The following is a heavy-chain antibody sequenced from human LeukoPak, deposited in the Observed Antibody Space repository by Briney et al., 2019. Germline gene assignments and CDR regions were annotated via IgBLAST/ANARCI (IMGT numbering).Heavy chain of an antibody. V-gene: IGHV5-51*01. CDR2: IYAGDPST. D-gene: IGHD3-16*01. Sequence: GESLKISCKGSGFTFSTYSFAWVRQMPGKGLEWVGVIYAGDPSTRYSPSFQGQVTISVDKSISTAYLQWSSLKASDSAIYYCARHSCYDSWGQGTLVTVSS. J-gene: IGHJ4*02. CDR3: ARHSCYDS. CDR1: GFTFSTYS.